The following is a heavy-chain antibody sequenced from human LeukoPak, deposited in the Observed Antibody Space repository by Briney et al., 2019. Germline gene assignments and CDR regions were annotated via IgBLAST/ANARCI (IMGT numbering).Heavy chain of an antibody. CDR3: ARREFPLLGPYFFDY. Sequence: GSLRLSCAVSGFTCNDFEMNWVRQAPGKGLEWIGEINQSGSTNYKPSLKSRVTISVDTSKNQFSLMLSSVTAADTAVYYCARREFPLLGPYFFDYWGQGTLVTVSS. CDR1: GFTCNDFE. V-gene: IGHV4-34*01. CDR2: INQSGST. J-gene: IGHJ4*02. D-gene: IGHD7-27*01.